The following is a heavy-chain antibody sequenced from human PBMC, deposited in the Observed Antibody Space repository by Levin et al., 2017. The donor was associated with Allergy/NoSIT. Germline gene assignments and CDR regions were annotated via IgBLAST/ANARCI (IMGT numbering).Heavy chain of an antibody. D-gene: IGHD6-19*01. CDR2: INTNTGIP. J-gene: IGHJ4*02. CDR3: ARGGSGWYDY. Sequence: ASVKVSCKTSGFTFSNYAMNWVRQAPGQGLEWMGWINTNTGIPTYAQGFTGRFVFSLDTSVSTAYLQISSLEAEDTALYYCARGGSGWYDYWGQGTLVTVSS. CDR1: GFTFSNYA. V-gene: IGHV7-4-1*02.